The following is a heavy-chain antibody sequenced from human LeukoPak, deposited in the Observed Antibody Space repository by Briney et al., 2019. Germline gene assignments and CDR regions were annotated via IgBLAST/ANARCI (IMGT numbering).Heavy chain of an antibody. J-gene: IGHJ4*02. V-gene: IGHV1-69*06. CDR3: ARSGGPDIVFDY. CDR1: GGTFSSYV. CDR2: IIPIFGTA. Sequence: SVKVSCKASGGTFSSYVISWVRQAPGQRLWWMGGIIPIFGTANYAQKFQGRVTITADKSTSTAYMELSSLRSEDTAVYYCARSGGPDIVFDYWGQGTLVTVSS. D-gene: IGHD2-15*01.